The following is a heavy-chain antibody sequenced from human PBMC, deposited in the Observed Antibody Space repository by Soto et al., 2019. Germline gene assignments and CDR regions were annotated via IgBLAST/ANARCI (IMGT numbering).Heavy chain of an antibody. J-gene: IGHJ4*02. V-gene: IGHV3-23*01. CDR1: GFTFSSYA. CDR2: IDGSGGST. Sequence: EVQLLESGGGLVQPGGSLRLSCAASGFTFSSYAMSWLRLPPGKGLEWVSAIDGSGGSTTYEDSVKGRLTISRDNSRNTLFLQMNSLRAEDTAVYYCAKAITVVLYRPFDCWGQGTLVTVSS. D-gene: IGHD6-19*01. CDR3: AKAITVVLYRPFDC.